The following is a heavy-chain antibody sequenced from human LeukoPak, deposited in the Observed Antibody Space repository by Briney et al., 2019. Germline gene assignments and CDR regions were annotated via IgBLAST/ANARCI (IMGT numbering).Heavy chain of an antibody. CDR2: IWYDVSIK. CDR1: RVTFSIYG. Sequence: VGSLRLSPAPPRVTFSIYGMHWVRETLGKRGGRGAVIWYDVSIKYYADSVKRRFTLYRANSTNTMYMQMNRLSAEDTAVYYCARANIPYFDWLQYTGGWFDPWGQGTLVTVSS. CDR3: ARANIPYFDWLQYTGGWFDP. V-gene: IGHV3-33*01. J-gene: IGHJ5*02. D-gene: IGHD3-9*01.